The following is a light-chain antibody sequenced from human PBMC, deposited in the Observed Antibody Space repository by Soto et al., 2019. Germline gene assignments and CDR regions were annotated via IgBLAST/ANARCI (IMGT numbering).Light chain of an antibody. Sequence: DIQMTQSPSSLSASVGDRVTITCRASQSIANYLYWYHQQPGRAPKLLIYSTSTLQTEVPSGFSGSGSGTDFTLIINSLQPEDFGSYYCQQSYSFPRTFGQGTKVDIK. CDR3: QQSYSFPRT. J-gene: IGKJ1*01. CDR2: STS. V-gene: IGKV1-39*01. CDR1: QSIANY.